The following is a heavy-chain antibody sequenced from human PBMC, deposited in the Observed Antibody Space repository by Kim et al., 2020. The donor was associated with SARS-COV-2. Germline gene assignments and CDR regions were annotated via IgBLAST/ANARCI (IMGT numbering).Heavy chain of an antibody. Sequence: GGSLRLSCAASGFTVSDNYMSWVRQAPGKGLEWVSVLYSAGSTYYADSVKGRFTISRDNSKNTLYLQMNSLRVEDTAFYYCANIVQVGSFEDWGQGTLVT. CDR3: ANIVQVGSFED. V-gene: IGHV3-53*01. J-gene: IGHJ4*02. CDR1: GFTVSDNY. D-gene: IGHD5-12*01. CDR2: LYSAGST.